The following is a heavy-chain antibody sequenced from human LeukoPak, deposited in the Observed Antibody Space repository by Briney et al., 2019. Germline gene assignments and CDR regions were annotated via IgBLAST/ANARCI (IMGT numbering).Heavy chain of an antibody. Sequence: GGSLRHSCAESGFTFSSYAMHWVRQAPGKGLGWVAVISYDGSNKYYADSVKGRFTISRDNSKNTRYLQTNSLRAEHTAVYYCAREMDYDSSGYASYFDCWGQATLATVPS. J-gene: IGHJ4*02. CDR3: AREMDYDSSGYASYFDC. CDR2: ISYDGSNK. CDR1: GFTFSSYA. D-gene: IGHD3-22*01. V-gene: IGHV3-30-3*01.